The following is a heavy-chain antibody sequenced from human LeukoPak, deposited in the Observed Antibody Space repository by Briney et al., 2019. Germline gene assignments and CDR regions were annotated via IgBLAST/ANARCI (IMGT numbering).Heavy chain of an antibody. J-gene: IGHJ4*02. Sequence: PGGSLRLSCAASGFTFSSYWMHWVRQAPGKGRVWVSRISSDGSSTSYADSVKGRFTISRDNAKNTLYLQMNSLRAEDTAVYYCARFGDYYDFWSGYYYYFDYWGQGTLVTVSS. CDR1: GFTFSSYW. CDR2: ISSDGSST. CDR3: ARFGDYYDFWSGYYYYFDY. D-gene: IGHD3-3*01. V-gene: IGHV3-74*01.